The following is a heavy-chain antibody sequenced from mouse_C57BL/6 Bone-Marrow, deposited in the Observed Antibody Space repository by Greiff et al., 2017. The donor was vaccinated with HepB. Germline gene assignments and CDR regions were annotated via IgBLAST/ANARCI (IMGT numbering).Heavy chain of an antibody. Sequence: QVHVKQPGAELVRPGSSVKLSCKASGYTFTSYWMHWVKQRPIQGLEWIGNIDPSDSETHYNQKFKDKATLTVDKSSSTAYMQLSSLTSEDSAVYYCARMYYGSFDYWGQGTTLTVSS. V-gene: IGHV1-52*01. CDR2: IDPSDSET. J-gene: IGHJ2*01. CDR1: GYTFTSYW. D-gene: IGHD1-1*01. CDR3: ARMYYGSFDY.